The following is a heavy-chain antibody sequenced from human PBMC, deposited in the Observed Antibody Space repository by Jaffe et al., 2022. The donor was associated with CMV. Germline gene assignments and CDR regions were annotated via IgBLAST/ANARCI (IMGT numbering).Heavy chain of an antibody. Sequence: EVQLVESGGGLVQPGGSLRLSCATSGFTFSSYWMTWVRQAPGKGLEWVANIDQDGIETYYVDSVKGRFTISRDNAKNSLYLQMNSLRAEDTAVYYCARGYGMDVWGQGTTVTVSS. CDR2: IDQDGIET. CDR3: ARGYGMDV. J-gene: IGHJ6*02. V-gene: IGHV3-7*01. CDR1: GFTFSSYW.